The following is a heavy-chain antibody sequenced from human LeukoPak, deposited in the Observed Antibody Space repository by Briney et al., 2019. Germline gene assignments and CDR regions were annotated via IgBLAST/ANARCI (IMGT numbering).Heavy chain of an antibody. CDR3: AKDGAVVGTMDAFDM. V-gene: IGHV3-66*01. D-gene: IGHD6-19*01. CDR2: IYSGGST. CDR1: GFTVSSNY. Sequence: QSGGSLRLSCAASGFTVSSNYMSWVRQAPGKGLEWVSVIYSGGSTYYADSVKGRFTISRDNPKNTLYLQMNSLRAEDTAVYYCAKDGAVVGTMDAFDMWGQGTLVTVSS. J-gene: IGHJ3*02.